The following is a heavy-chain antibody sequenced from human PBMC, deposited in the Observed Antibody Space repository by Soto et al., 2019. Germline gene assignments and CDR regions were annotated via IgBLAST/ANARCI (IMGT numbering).Heavy chain of an antibody. CDR3: VRVPDY. J-gene: IGHJ4*02. Sequence: TLSLTCAVSGGSISSGGYSWSWIRQPPGKGLDWIGYIYHSGSTYYNPSLKSRVTISVDRFKNQFSLKLSSVTAADTAVYYCVRVPDYWGQGTLVTVSS. V-gene: IGHV4-30-2*01. CDR1: GGSISSGGYS. CDR2: IYHSGST.